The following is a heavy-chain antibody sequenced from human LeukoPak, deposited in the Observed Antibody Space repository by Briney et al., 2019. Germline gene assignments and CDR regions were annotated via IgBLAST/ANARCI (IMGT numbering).Heavy chain of an antibody. Sequence: SVKVSCKASGGTFSSYAISWVRQAPGQGLEWMGGIIPIFGTANYAQKFQGRVTITTDESTSTAYMELSSLRSEDTVVYYCARSRSQVVTDLNYYYYMDVWGKGTTVTVSS. CDR2: IIPIFGTA. CDR1: GGTFSSYA. CDR3: ARSRSQVVTDLNYYYYMDV. V-gene: IGHV1-69*05. J-gene: IGHJ6*03. D-gene: IGHD1-14*01.